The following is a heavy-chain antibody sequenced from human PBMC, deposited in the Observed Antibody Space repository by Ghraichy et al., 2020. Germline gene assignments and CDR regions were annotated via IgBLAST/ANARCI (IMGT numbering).Heavy chain of an antibody. J-gene: IGHJ4*02. CDR2: IYDSGST. D-gene: IGHD1-26*01. CDR1: GGSVSSGSYY. Sequence: SETLSLTCIVSGGSVSSGSYYWSWIRQPPGKGLEWIGYIYDSGSTDYNPSLKSRVTIAADTSKNQFSLKLSSVTAADTAVYYCARGRIVGVTGYYFGDWGEGTLVTVAS. V-gene: IGHV4-61*01. CDR3: ARGRIVGVTGYYFGD.